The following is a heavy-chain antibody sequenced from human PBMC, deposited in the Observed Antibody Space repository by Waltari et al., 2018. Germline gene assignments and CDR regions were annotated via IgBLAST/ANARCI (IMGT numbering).Heavy chain of an antibody. Sequence: EVQLVESGGGLVQPGRSLRLSCTASGFTFGDYAMSWVRQAPGKGLEWVGFIRSKAYGGKTEYAASVKGRFTISRDDSKSIAYLQMNSLKTEDTAVYYCTRASKPEEYYYYMDVWGKGTTVTVSS. D-gene: IGHD2-2*01. J-gene: IGHJ6*03. CDR2: IRSKAYGGKT. CDR1: GFTFGDYA. CDR3: TRASKPEEYYYYMDV. V-gene: IGHV3-49*04.